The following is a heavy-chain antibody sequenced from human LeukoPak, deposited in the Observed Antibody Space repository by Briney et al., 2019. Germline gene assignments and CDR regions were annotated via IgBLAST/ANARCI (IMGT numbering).Heavy chain of an antibody. D-gene: IGHD6-13*01. Sequence: GGSLRLSCAASGITFSTYGMYWVRQAPGKGLEWVAVISHDGNNKYYADSVKGRFTISRDNSKNTLYLQMNGLRAEGTAVYYCANAGRDSSSTISCGMDVWGQGTTVTVSS. V-gene: IGHV3-30*18. CDR3: ANAGRDSSSTISCGMDV. CDR2: ISHDGNNK. CDR1: GITFSTYG. J-gene: IGHJ6*02.